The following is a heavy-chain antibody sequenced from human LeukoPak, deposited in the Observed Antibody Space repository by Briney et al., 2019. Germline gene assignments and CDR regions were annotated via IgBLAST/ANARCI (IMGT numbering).Heavy chain of an antibody. Sequence: GGTLRLTCAASGFTFSSFAMSWVRQAPGKGLEWVSAISGSGGSTYYADSVKGRFSISRDNSKNTLYLQMNSLRAEDTAVYYCAKAELVGAAGAVGYWGQGTLVTVSS. CDR2: ISGSGGST. CDR1: GFTFSSFA. J-gene: IGHJ4*02. CDR3: AKAELVGAAGAVGY. V-gene: IGHV3-23*01. D-gene: IGHD2-15*01.